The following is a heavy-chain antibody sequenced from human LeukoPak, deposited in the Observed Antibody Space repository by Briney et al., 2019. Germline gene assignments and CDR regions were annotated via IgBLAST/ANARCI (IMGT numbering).Heavy chain of an antibody. CDR1: GFTFSIYG. J-gene: IGHJ4*02. V-gene: IGHV3-30*18. CDR2: ISHDGNNK. Sequence: GGSLRLSCAASGFTFSIYGMHWVRQAPGKELEWVAGISHDGNNKYYAESVKGRFTISRDNSQNTLFLQMNSLTAEDTAVFYCANGLSWGNLASPVLDYWGQGTLVTVSS. D-gene: IGHD3-16*01. CDR3: ANGLSWGNLASPVLDY.